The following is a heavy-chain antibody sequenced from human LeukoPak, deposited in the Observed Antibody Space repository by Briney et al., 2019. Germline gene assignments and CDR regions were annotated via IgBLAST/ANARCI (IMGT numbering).Heavy chain of an antibody. V-gene: IGHV3-53*01. J-gene: IGHJ3*02. CDR1: GFSVSSNY. CDR3: ARGGRAHAFDI. CDR2: IYSGGST. Sequence: GESLRLSCAASGFSVSSNYMSWVRQAPGKGLGWESVIYSGGSTYYADSVKGRFTISRDNPKNTLYLQMNSLRAEDTAVYYCARGGRAHAFDIWGQGTMVTVSS.